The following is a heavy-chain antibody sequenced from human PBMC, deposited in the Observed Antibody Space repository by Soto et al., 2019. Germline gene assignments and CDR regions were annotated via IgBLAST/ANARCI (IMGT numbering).Heavy chain of an antibody. V-gene: IGHV1-69*01. Sequence: QVQLVQSGAEVKKPGSSVKVSCTASGGTFSSSAISWGRQAHGQGLEWMGGIIPIFGTANYAQKFQGRVTITADESTSTAYLELSSLRSEDTAVYYCAITVLAAAGTPFDSCGQGTLVTVSS. CDR3: AITVLAAAGTPFDS. J-gene: IGHJ4*02. D-gene: IGHD6-13*01. CDR2: IIPIFGTA. CDR1: GGTFSSSA.